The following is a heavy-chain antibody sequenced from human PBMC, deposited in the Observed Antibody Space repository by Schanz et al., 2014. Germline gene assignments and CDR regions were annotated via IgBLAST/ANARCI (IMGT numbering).Heavy chain of an antibody. CDR2: ISSSSYI. J-gene: IGHJ6*03. CDR1: GFTFSSYA. CDR3: ARPSDSSWYMDV. Sequence: EVQLLESGGGLVQPGGSLRLSCVASGFTFSSYAMNWVRQAPGKRLEWVSSISSSSYISYADSVKGRFTISRDNAKNSLYLQMNSLRAEDTAVYYCARPSDSSWYMDVWGKRTTVTVSS. V-gene: IGHV3-21*01. D-gene: IGHD2-21*02.